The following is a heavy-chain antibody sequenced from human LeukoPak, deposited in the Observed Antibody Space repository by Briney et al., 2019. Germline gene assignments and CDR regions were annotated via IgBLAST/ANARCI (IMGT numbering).Heavy chain of an antibody. J-gene: IGHJ5*02. D-gene: IGHD4-17*01. CDR2: INHSGST. CDR3: ARHEYGDPNNWFDP. V-gene: IGHV4-34*01. Sequence: SETLSLTCAVYGGSFSGYYWSWIRQPPGKGLEWIGEINHSGSTNYNPSLKSRATISVDTSKNQFSLKLSSVTAADTAVYYCARHEYGDPNNWFDPWGQGTLVTVSS. CDR1: GGSFSGYY.